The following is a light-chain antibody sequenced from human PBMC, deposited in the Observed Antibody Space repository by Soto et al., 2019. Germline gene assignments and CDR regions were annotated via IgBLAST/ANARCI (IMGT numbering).Light chain of an antibody. CDR3: AAWDDSLSGRYV. CDR2: SNN. V-gene: IGLV1-47*02. J-gene: IGLJ1*01. CDR1: SSNIGSNY. Sequence: QAVVTQPPSASGTPGQRVTISCSGSSSNIGSNYVYWYQQLPGTAPKLLIYSNNQRPSGVPDRFSGSKSGTSASLAISGLRSEDEADYYCAAWDDSLSGRYVFGTGTKLTGL.